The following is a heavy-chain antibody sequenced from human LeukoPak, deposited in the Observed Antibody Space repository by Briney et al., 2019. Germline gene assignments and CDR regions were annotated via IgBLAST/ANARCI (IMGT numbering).Heavy chain of an antibody. CDR1: GLTFSSYS. J-gene: IGHJ6*02. V-gene: IGHV3-21*01. D-gene: IGHD6-13*01. Sequence: GGSLRLSCAYSGLTFSSYSMKWVRQAPGKGLEWVSSISSSSSYIYYADSVKGRFTISRNNAKNSLYLQMNSLRAEDTAVYYCAKDWGSSWYEEDYYYYYGMDVWGQGTTVTVPS. CDR2: ISSSSSYI. CDR3: AKDWGSSWYEEDYYYYYGMDV.